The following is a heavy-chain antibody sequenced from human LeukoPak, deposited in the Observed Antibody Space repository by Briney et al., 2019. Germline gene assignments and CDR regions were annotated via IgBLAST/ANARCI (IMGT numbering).Heavy chain of an antibody. J-gene: IGHJ4*02. CDR3: ARSEWELRPFDY. D-gene: IGHD1-26*01. CDR2: IYYSGST. CDR1: GDSISSYY. V-gene: IGHV4-59*12. Sequence: SETLSLTCSVSGDSISSYYWSWIRQPPGKGLEWIGYIYYSGSTNYNPSLKSRVTMSVDTSKNQFSLKLSSVTAADTAVYYCARSEWELRPFDYWGQGTLVTVSS.